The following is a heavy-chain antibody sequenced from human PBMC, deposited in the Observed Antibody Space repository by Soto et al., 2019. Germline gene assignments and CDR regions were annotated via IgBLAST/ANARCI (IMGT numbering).Heavy chain of an antibody. Sequence: PSVKVSCKASGGTFIKFGFSWVRQAPGQGLEWMGGIIPIFGTANYAQKFQGRVTITADKSTSTAYMELSSLRSEDTAVYYCARDNGVLRFLEWPLDYWGQGTLVTVSS. CDR2: IIPIFGTA. D-gene: IGHD3-3*01. V-gene: IGHV1-69*06. CDR3: ARDNGVLRFLEWPLDY. CDR1: GGTFIKFG. J-gene: IGHJ4*02.